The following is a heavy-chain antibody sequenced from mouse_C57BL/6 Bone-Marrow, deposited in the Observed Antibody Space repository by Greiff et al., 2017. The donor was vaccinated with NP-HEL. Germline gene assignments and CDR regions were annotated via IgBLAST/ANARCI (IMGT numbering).Heavy chain of an antibody. V-gene: IGHV1-76*01. CDR2: IYPGSGNT. CDR3: ARGWSRRAMDY. Sequence: QVQLQQSGAELVRPGASVKLSCKASGYTFTDYSINWVKQRPGQGLEWIARIYPGSGNTYYNEKFKGKATLTAEKSSSTAYMQLSSLTSEDSAVYFCARGWSRRAMDYWGQGTSVTVSS. J-gene: IGHJ4*01. CDR1: GYTFTDYS. D-gene: IGHD2-3*01.